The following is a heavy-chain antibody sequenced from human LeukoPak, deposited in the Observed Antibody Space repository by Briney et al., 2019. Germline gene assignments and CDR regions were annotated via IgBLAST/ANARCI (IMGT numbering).Heavy chain of an antibody. Sequence: SETLSLTCAVYGGSFSGYYWSWIRQPPGKGLEWIGEINHSGSTNYNPSLKSRVTISVDTSKNQLSLKLSSVTAADTAVYYCARVGPAYYDSSGQNHDYWGQGTLVTVSS. J-gene: IGHJ4*02. CDR2: INHSGST. CDR3: ARVGPAYYDSSGQNHDY. D-gene: IGHD3-22*01. V-gene: IGHV4-34*01. CDR1: GGSFSGYY.